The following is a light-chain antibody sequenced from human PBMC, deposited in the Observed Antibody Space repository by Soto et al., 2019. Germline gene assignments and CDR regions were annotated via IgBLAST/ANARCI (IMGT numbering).Light chain of an antibody. J-gene: IGKJ1*01. Sequence: RQSPGALSLSQEERATLSCRASQSVSSSYLAWYQQKPGQAPRLLIYGASSRATGIPDRFSGSGSGTDFTLTISDVQPEDFAVYYCHQRQSWPRTFAQGTKVDIK. CDR3: HQRQSWPRT. CDR1: QSVSSSY. CDR2: GAS. V-gene: IGKV3-20*01.